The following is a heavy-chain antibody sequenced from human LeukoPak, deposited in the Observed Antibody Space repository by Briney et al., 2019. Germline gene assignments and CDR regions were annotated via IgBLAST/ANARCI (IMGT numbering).Heavy chain of an antibody. J-gene: IGHJ4*02. CDR1: GGSISSSSYY. Sequence: SETLSLTCTVSGGSISSSSYYWGWIRQPPGKGLEWIGSIYYSGSTNYNPSLKSRVTISVDTSKNQFSLKLSSVTAADTAVYYCARLLWFGGYYFDYWGQGTLVTVSS. D-gene: IGHD3-10*01. V-gene: IGHV4-39*07. CDR3: ARLLWFGGYYFDY. CDR2: IYYSGST.